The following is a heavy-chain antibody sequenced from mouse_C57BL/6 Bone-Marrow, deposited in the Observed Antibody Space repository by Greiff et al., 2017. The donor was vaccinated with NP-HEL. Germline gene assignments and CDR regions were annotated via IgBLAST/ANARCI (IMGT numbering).Heavy chain of an antibody. CDR2: ISDGGSYT. CDR1: GFTFSSYA. Sequence: EVQGVESGGGLVKPGGSLKLSCAASGFTFSSYAMSWVRQTPEKRLEWVATISDGGSYTYYPDNVKGRFTISRDNAKNNLYLQMSHLKSEDTAMYYCAREIYDGYSFAYWGQGTLVTVSA. D-gene: IGHD2-3*01. V-gene: IGHV5-4*01. J-gene: IGHJ3*01. CDR3: AREIYDGYSFAY.